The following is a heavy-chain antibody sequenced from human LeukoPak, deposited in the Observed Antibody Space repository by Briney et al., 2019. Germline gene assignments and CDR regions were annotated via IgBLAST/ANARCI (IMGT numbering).Heavy chain of an antibody. Sequence: GRSLRLSCAASGFTFSSYSMNWVRQAPGKGREWVSYISSSSSTIYYADSVKGRFTISRDNAKNSLYLQMNRLRAEDTAVYYCARDLGEIGYSYGFDYWGQGTLVTVSS. J-gene: IGHJ4*02. D-gene: IGHD5-18*01. CDR2: ISSSSSTI. CDR3: ARDLGEIGYSYGFDY. CDR1: GFTFSSYS. V-gene: IGHV3-48*01.